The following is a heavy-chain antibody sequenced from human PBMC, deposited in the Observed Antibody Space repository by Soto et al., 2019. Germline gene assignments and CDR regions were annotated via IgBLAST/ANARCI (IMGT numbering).Heavy chain of an antibody. CDR3: VRGRSTENP. Sequence: EVQLVESGGGLVQPGGSLRLSCEGSGFIFSDSWMSWVRQSPERGLEWVTNINEDGSQQYYVGSVKGRFTISRDNARQSVHLQMSSLRVEDTAVYFCVRGRSTENPWGQGTVVTVSS. CDR1: GFIFSDSW. V-gene: IGHV3-7*01. CDR2: INEDGSQQ. J-gene: IGHJ5*02.